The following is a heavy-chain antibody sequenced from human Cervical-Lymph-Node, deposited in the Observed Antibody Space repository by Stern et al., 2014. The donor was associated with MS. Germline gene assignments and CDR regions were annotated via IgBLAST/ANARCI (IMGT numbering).Heavy chain of an antibody. D-gene: IGHD5-12*01. CDR2: IFWDDDK. V-gene: IGHV2-5*02. Sequence: QITLKESGPTLLKPTQTLTLTCTFSGFSLTTSGVGVGWIRQPPGKALEWLAVIFWDDDKRVSPSLSSRLTIPKDTSKNQVVLTMTNMDPVDTATYYCARRHRPQGGFKNSFFDYWGQGTLVTVSS. CDR1: GFSLTTSGVG. J-gene: IGHJ4*02. CDR3: ARRHRPQGGFKNSFFDY.